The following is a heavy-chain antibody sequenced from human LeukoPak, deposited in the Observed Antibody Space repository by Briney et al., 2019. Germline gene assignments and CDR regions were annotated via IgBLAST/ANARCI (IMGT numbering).Heavy chain of an antibody. CDR1: GGSISSSSYY. V-gene: IGHV4-39*07. CDR3: ARDRYYGSGTHGSFDI. CDR2: IYYSGTT. D-gene: IGHD3-10*01. Sequence: SETLSLTCTVSGGSISSSSYYWGWIRQPPGKGLEWIGSIYYSGTTYYNPSLKSRVTISVDTSKNQFSLKLSSVTAADTAVYYCARDRYYGSGTHGSFDIWGQGTMITVSS. J-gene: IGHJ3*02.